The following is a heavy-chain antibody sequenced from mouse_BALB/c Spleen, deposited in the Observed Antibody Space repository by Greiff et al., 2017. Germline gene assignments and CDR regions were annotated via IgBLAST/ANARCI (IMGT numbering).Heavy chain of an antibody. V-gene: IGHV3-2*02. D-gene: IGHD2-4*01. CDR3: ARRDYDGAWFAY. J-gene: IGHJ3*01. CDR2: ISYSGST. Sequence: VQLKESGPGLVKPSQSLSLTCTVTGYSITSDYAWNWIRQFPGNKLEWMGYISYSGSTSYNPSLKSRISITRDTSKNQFFLQLNSVTTEDTATYYCARRDYDGAWFAYWGQGTLVTVSA. CDR1: GYSITSDYA.